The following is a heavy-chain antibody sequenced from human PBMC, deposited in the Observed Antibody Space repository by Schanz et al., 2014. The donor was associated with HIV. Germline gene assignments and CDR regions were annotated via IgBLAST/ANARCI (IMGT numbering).Heavy chain of an antibody. J-gene: IGHJ6*02. CDR2: IWYDGSNK. D-gene: IGHD3-10*01. CDR1: GFTFSSYW. V-gene: IGHV3-33*08. Sequence: VQLVESGGGIVQPGGSLRLSCAASGFTFSSYWMHWVRQAPGKGLEWVAVIWYDGSNKYYADSVKGRFTISRDNSKNTLYLQMNSLRAEDTAVYYCARGSGPYYYYYGMDVWGQGTAVIVSS. CDR3: ARGSGPYYYYYGMDV.